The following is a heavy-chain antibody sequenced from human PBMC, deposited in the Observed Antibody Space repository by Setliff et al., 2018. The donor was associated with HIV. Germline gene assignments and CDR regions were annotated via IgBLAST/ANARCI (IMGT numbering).Heavy chain of an antibody. CDR2: ISYSGGS. J-gene: IGHJ6*03. Sequence: SETLSLTCTVSGDSISSDAYYWSWIRQHPEKGLEWVGYISYSGGSYYNPSLKSRISISMDTSKNQFSLKLRSVTAADRAVYYCARVPGYSSGTSYMDVWGKGTTVTVSS. CDR1: GDSISSDAYY. D-gene: IGHD6-19*01. V-gene: IGHV4-31*03. CDR3: ARVPGYSSGTSYMDV.